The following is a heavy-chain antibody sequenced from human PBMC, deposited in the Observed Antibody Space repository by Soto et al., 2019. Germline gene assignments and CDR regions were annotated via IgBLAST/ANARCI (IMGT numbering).Heavy chain of an antibody. CDR1: GGSISSGDYY. V-gene: IGHV4-30-4*01. CDR3: AREMRDTVTTFDC. CDR2: IYKTGST. D-gene: IGHD4-17*01. Sequence: QVQLQESGPGLVKPSQTLPLTCTVSGGSISSGDYYWSWMRQPPGKGLEWIGYIYKTGSTDYNPSLKSRVTISVDMSKNQFSLNLRSVTAADTAVYYCAREMRDTVTTFDCWGQGTLVTVSS. J-gene: IGHJ4*02.